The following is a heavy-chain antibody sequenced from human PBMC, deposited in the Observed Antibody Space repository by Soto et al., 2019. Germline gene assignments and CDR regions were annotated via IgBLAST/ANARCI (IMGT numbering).Heavy chain of an antibody. Sequence: QVQLVQSGAEVKKPGASVKVSCKASGYTFTSYGISWVRQAPGQVLEWMGWISAYNGNTNYAQKLQGRVTMTTDTSTSTAYMELRSLRSDDTAVYYCARVGTTGTTSFYYYYYLDVWGKGTTVTVSS. J-gene: IGHJ6*03. V-gene: IGHV1-18*01. CDR1: GYTFTSYG. CDR2: ISAYNGNT. CDR3: ARVGTTGTTSFYYYYYLDV. D-gene: IGHD1-1*01.